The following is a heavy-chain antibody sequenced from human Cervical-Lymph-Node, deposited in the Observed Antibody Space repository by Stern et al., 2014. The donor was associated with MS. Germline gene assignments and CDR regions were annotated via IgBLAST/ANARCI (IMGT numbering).Heavy chain of an antibody. V-gene: IGHV3-30*18. CDR1: GFTFSNYV. J-gene: IGHJ4*02. CDR3: AKDVAHLGYSDY. Sequence: QVQLVQSGGGVVQPGRSLRLSCAASGFTFSNYVIHWVRQAPGKGLEWVAVISYDGSNKYYADSVKGRFTISRDNSKNTLYLQMNSLRAEDTAVYYCAKDVAHLGYSDYWGQGTLVTVSS. D-gene: IGHD3-16*02. CDR2: ISYDGSNK.